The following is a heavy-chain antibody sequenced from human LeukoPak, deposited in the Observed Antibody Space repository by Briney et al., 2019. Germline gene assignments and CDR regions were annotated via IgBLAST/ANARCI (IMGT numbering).Heavy chain of an antibody. CDR2: INPNSGGT. V-gene: IGHV1-2*02. D-gene: IGHD4-17*01. Sequence: ASVKVSCKASGYTFTGYYMHWVRQAPGQGLEWMGWINPNSGGTNYAQKFQGRITMTRDTSISTAYMELSRLRSDDTAVYYCAREGIDYGDYPFDYWGQGTLVTVSS. J-gene: IGHJ4*02. CDR1: GYTFTGYY. CDR3: AREGIDYGDYPFDY.